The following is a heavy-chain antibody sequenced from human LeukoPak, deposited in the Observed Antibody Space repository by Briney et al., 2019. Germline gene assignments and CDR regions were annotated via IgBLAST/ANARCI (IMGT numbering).Heavy chain of an antibody. V-gene: IGHV1-46*01. D-gene: IGHD3-22*01. CDR2: INPSGGST. J-gene: IGHJ3*02. CDR1: GYTFTSYY. CDR3: AMGDSSGYSGEDI. Sequence: ASVKVSCKASGYTFTSYYMHWVRQAPGQGLEWMGIINPSGGSTSYAQKFQGRDTMTRDTSTSTVYMELSSLRSEDTAVYYCAMGDSSGYSGEDIWGQGTMVTVSS.